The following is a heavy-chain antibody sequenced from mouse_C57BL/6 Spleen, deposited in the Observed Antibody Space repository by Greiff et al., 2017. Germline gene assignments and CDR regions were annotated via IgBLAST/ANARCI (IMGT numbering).Heavy chain of an antibody. D-gene: IGHD2-3*01. CDR3: ARHDGYWDY. CDR2: ISSGGSYT. CDR1: GFTFSSYG. Sequence: EVHLVESGGDLVKPGGSLKLSCAASGFTFSSYGMSWVRQTPDKRLEWVATISSGGSYTYYPDSVKGRFTISRDNAKNTLYLQMSSLKSEDTAMYYCARHDGYWDYWGQGTTLTVSS. V-gene: IGHV5-6*01. J-gene: IGHJ2*01.